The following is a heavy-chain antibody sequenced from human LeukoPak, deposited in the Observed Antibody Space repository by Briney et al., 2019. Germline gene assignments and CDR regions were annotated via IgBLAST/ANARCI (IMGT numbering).Heavy chain of an antibody. V-gene: IGHV1-18*04. CDR3: ARGYCSGGRCYLFDL. CDR1: GYTFTSYG. CDR2: ISAYNGNT. Sequence: GASVKVSCKASGYTFTSYGISWVRQAPGQGLEWMGWISAYNGNTNYAQKLQGRVTMTTDTSTSTAYMELRSLRSDDTAVYYCARGYCSGGRCYLFDLWGRGTLVTVSS. J-gene: IGHJ2*01. D-gene: IGHD2-15*01.